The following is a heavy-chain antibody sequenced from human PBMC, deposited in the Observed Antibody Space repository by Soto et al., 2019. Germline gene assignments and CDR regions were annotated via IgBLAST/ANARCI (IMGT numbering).Heavy chain of an antibody. CDR3: ARDLRGYCGTDCYPLDV. D-gene: IGHD2-21*02. CDR2: MYNTGST. Sequence: SETLSLTCTVSGGSISRYYWSWIRQPPGKGLEWIGYMYNTGSTVYNPSFKSRVTISVDTSKNQFSLKLNSVTAADTAVYYCARDLRGYCGTDCYPLDVWGQGNTVTVX. V-gene: IGHV4-59*01. J-gene: IGHJ6*02. CDR1: GGSISRYY.